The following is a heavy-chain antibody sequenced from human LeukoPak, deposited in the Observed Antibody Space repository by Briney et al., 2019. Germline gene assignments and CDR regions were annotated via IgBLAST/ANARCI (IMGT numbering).Heavy chain of an antibody. D-gene: IGHD6-19*01. V-gene: IGHV4-34*01. Sequence: SETLSLTCAVYGGSFSGYYWSWIRQPPGKGLEWIGEINHSGSTNYNPSLKSRVTISVDTSKNQFSLKLSSVTAADTAVYYCARKRGKGGIAVAGTPNWFDPWGQGTLVTVSS. CDR3: ARKRGKGGIAVAGTPNWFDP. CDR1: GGSFSGYY. J-gene: IGHJ5*02. CDR2: INHSGST.